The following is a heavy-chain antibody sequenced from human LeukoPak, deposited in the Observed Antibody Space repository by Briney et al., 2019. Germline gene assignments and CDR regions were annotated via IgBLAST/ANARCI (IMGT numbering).Heavy chain of an antibody. J-gene: IGHJ4*02. Sequence: GGSLRLSCAASGFTFSNALMSWVRQAPGKGLEWVGRIKSKTDGGTTDYAAPVKGRFTISRDDSKNTLYLQMNSLKTEDTAVYYCTTDTDDSSADYWGQGTLVTVSS. CDR2: IKSKTDGGTT. V-gene: IGHV3-15*01. CDR1: GFTFSNAL. D-gene: IGHD3-22*01. CDR3: TTDTDDSSADY.